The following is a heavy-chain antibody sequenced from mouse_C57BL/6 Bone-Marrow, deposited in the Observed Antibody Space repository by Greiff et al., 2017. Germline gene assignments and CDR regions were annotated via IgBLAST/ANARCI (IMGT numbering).Heavy chain of an antibody. Sequence: EVMLVESGGGLVKPGGSLKLSCAASGFTFSDYGMHWVRQAPEKGLEWVAYISSGRSTIYYADTVKGRFTISRDNAKNTLFLQMTSLRSEDTAMYYCARRWLLPYAMDYWGQGTSVTVSS. J-gene: IGHJ4*01. CDR3: ARRWLLPYAMDY. CDR1: GFTFSDYG. D-gene: IGHD2-3*01. CDR2: ISSGRSTI. V-gene: IGHV5-17*01.